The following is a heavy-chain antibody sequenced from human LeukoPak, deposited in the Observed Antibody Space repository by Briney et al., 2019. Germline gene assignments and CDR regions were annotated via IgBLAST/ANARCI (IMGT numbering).Heavy chain of an antibody. CDR3: ARGILGQYYYYMDV. D-gene: IGHD1-26*01. J-gene: IGHJ6*03. CDR2: ISAYNGNT. V-gene: IGHV1-18*01. Sequence: ASVEVSCKASGYTFTSYGISWVRQAPGQGLEWMGWISAYNGNTNYAQKLQGRVTMSTDTSTSTAYMELRSLRSDDTAVYYCARGILGQYYYYMDVWGKGTTVTVSS. CDR1: GYTFTSYG.